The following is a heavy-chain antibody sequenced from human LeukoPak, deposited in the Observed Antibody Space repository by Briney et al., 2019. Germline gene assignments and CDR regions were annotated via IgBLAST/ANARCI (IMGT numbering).Heavy chain of an antibody. CDR2: INHNSGGT. Sequence: GASVKVSCKASGYTFTGYYMHWVRQAPGQGLEWMGWINHNSGGTNYAQKFQGRVTMTRDTSISTAYMELSRLRSDDTAVYYCARDLDSSGYAGQHWGQGTLVTVSS. CDR1: GYTFTGYY. CDR3: ARDLDSSGYAGQH. J-gene: IGHJ1*01. V-gene: IGHV1-2*02. D-gene: IGHD3-22*01.